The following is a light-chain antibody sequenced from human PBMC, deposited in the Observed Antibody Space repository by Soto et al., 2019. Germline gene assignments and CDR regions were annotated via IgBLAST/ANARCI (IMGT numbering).Light chain of an antibody. CDR2: VAS. J-gene: IGKJ5*01. Sequence: DIVMTQSPSSLSASVGDRVTITCRASQSISMYLNWYQQKPGKAPNLLIYVASSLQSEVPSRFSGSGSGTDFTLTITSLQPEDFATYYCQQSYGTPITFGQGTRLEI. CDR3: QQSYGTPIT. V-gene: IGKV1-39*01. CDR1: QSISMY.